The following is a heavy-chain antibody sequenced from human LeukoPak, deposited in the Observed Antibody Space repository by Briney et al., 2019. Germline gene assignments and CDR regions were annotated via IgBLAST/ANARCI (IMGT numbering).Heavy chain of an antibody. CDR1: GGSFSGYY. J-gene: IGHJ4*02. V-gene: IGHV4-34*01. CDR3: ARHDNVLRYFDRLLPYYFDY. Sequence: SETLSLTCAVYGGSFSGYYWSWIRQPPGKGLEWIGEINHSGSTNYNPSLKSRVTISVDTSKNQFSLKLSSVTAADTAVYYCARHDNVLRYFDRLLPYYFDYWGQGTLVTVSS. CDR2: INHSGST. D-gene: IGHD3-9*01.